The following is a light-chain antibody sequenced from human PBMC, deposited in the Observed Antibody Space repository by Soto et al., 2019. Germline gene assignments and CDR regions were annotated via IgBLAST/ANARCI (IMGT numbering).Light chain of an antibody. CDR2: DDS. Sequence: SYELTQPPSVSVAPGQTAIITCGEKNIGSKSVHWYQQKPGQGPVLVVYDDSDRPSRIPERFSGSKSGKVATLTISRVGAGDEADYYCHVWDDSDHYVFGSGTKLTVL. CDR1: NIGSKS. J-gene: IGLJ1*01. CDR3: HVWDDSDHYV. V-gene: IGLV3-21*02.